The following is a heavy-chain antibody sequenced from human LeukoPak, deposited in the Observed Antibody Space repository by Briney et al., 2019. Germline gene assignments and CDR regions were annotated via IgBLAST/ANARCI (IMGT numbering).Heavy chain of an antibody. CDR1: GFTFSSYS. CDR3: ARVMAKTTGQLTWSWFDYGGNSESDYLDY. Sequence: PGGSLRLSCAASGFTFSSYSMNWVRQAPGKGLEWVSSISSSSSYIYYADSVKGRFTISRDNAKNSLYLQMNSLRAEDTAVYYCARVMAKTTGQLTWSWFDYGGNSESDYLDYWGQGTLVTVSS. CDR2: ISSSSSYI. D-gene: IGHD4-23*01. J-gene: IGHJ4*02. V-gene: IGHV3-21*01.